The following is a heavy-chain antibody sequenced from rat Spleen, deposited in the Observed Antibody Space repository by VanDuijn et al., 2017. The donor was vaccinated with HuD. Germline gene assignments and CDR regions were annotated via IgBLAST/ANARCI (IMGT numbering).Heavy chain of an antibody. J-gene: IGHJ2*01. V-gene: IGHV2-43*01. Sequence: QVQLKESGPGLVQPSQTLSLACTVSGFSLTSYHVHWVRQPSGKGLEWMGVIWTGGSTEYNSALKSRLSISRDTSKRQVFLKMNSLQTEDTATYYCARGGPLTTVATVFDYWGQGVMVTVSS. CDR2: IWTGGST. D-gene: IGHD1-8*01. CDR1: GFSLTSYH. CDR3: ARGGPLTTVATVFDY.